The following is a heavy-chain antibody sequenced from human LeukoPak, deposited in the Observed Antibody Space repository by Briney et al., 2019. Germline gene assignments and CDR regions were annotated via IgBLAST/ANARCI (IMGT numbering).Heavy chain of an antibody. J-gene: IGHJ4*02. D-gene: IGHD6-13*01. Sequence: SQTLSLTCTVSGGSISSGSYYWSWIRQPAGKGPQWFGVIDTSGSTNYNPSLKSRVTISVDTSKNQYSLKLSSVTAADTAVYYCARCEWDDGDSSCWYVDYWGQGTLVTVSS. CDR1: GGSISSGSYY. CDR3: ARCEWDDGDSSCWYVDY. V-gene: IGHV4-61*02. CDR2: IDTSGST.